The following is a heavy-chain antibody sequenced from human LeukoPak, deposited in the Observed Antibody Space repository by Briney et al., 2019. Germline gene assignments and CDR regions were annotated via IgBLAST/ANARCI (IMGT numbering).Heavy chain of an antibody. Sequence: GGSLRLSCAASGFTFSSYAMSWVRQAPGKGLEWVSVISGTGGSTYYADSVKGRFTISRDNSKNTLYLQMNSLRAEDTAVYYCAKGERWLQSGWFDPWGQGTLVTVSS. J-gene: IGHJ5*02. CDR1: GFTFSSYA. CDR3: AKGERWLQSGWFDP. CDR2: ISGTGGST. V-gene: IGHV3-23*01. D-gene: IGHD5-24*01.